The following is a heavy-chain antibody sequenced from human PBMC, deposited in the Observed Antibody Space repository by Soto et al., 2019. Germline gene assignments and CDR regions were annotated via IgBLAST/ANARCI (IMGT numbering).Heavy chain of an antibody. Sequence: QVQLVESGGGVVQPGRSLRLSCAASGFTFSSYAMHWVRQAPGNGLEWVAVISYDGSNKYYADSVKGRFTISRDNSKNTLYLQMNSLRAEDTAVYYCFTGYYYDSSGYYHDYWGQGTLVTVSS. CDR3: FTGYYYDSSGYYHDY. CDR1: GFTFSSYA. J-gene: IGHJ4*02. CDR2: ISYDGSNK. V-gene: IGHV3-30-3*01. D-gene: IGHD3-22*01.